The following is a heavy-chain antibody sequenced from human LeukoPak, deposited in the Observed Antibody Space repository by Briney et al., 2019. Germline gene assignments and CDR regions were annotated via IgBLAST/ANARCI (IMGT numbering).Heavy chain of an antibody. V-gene: IGHV3-53*01. Sequence: GGSLRLSCAASGFTFSSTYMSWVRQAPGKGLEGVSIIYSAGSTYYSDSVTGRCTISRDNSKNTLYLQMNSLRAEDTAVYYCAKGHCTNGICWLDWGQGTLVTVSS. D-gene: IGHD2-8*01. CDR2: IYSAGST. J-gene: IGHJ4*02. CDR1: GFTFSSTY. CDR3: AKGHCTNGICWLD.